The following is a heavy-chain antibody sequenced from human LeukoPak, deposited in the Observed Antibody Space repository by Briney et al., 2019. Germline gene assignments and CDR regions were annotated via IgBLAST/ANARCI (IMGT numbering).Heavy chain of an antibody. J-gene: IGHJ4*02. CDR2: IYYSGST. V-gene: IGHV4-39*02. CDR3: ARGFRNCSSTTCYGGYYFDY. D-gene: IGHD2-2*01. Sequence: PSETLSLTCTVSGDSISSSSYYWGWILQPPGKGLEWIGCIYYSGSTYYNPSLKSRVTISVDSSKNHFSLRLSSVTAADTAVYYCARGFRNCSSTTCYGGYYFDYWGQGTLVTVSS. CDR1: GDSISSSSYY.